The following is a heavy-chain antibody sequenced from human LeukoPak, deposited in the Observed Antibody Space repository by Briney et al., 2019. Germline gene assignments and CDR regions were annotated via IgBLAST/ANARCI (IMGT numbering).Heavy chain of an antibody. CDR2: ISYDASNK. J-gene: IGHJ4*02. D-gene: IGHD3-22*01. CDR3: ARDSYYDSSGSLDY. Sequence: PGGSLRLSCAASGFTFSRYGMHWVRQTPGKGLEWVAVISYDASNKYYADSVKGRFTISRDNSKNTLYLQMNSLRAEDTAVYYCARDSYYDSSGSLDYWGQGTLVTVSS. V-gene: IGHV3-30*03. CDR1: GFTFSRYG.